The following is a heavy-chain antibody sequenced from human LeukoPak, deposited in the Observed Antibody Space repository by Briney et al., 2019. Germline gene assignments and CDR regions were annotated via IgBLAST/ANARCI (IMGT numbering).Heavy chain of an antibody. J-gene: IGHJ4*02. CDR1: GTPLSSYC. CDR2: INHSGST. CDR3: ARAGGADSPQDLGY. V-gene: IGHV4-34*01. Sequence: PSETLSLTCAVSGTPLSSYCWSWIRQPPEKGLEWVGEINHSGSTNYNPSLKSRVTISVDTSKNQFSLRLTSVTAADTAVYYCARAGGADSPQDLGYWGQGILVTVSS. D-gene: IGHD3-22*01.